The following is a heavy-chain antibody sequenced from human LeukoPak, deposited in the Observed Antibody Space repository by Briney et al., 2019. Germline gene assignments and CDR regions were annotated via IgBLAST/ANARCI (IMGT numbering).Heavy chain of an antibody. D-gene: IGHD4-4*01. Sequence: ASVKVSCKASGYTFTGYYMRWVRQAPGQGLEWMGWINPNSGGTNYAQKFQGRVTMTRDTSISTAYMELSRLRSDDTAVYYCARVEGIATVELDYWGQGTLVTVSS. J-gene: IGHJ4*02. CDR1: GYTFTGYY. CDR2: INPNSGGT. V-gene: IGHV1-2*02. CDR3: ARVEGIATVELDY.